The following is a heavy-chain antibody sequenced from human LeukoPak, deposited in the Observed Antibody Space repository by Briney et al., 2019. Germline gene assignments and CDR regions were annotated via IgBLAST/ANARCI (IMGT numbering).Heavy chain of an antibody. Sequence: GGSLRLSCAASGFTFSNAWLHWVRQAPGKGLEWVGRIKSNLYLGATDFAAPVEGRFTISRDDSKNTLHLQMDSLKTEDTAVYYCATDWGSVKYYLRAFDLWGQGTMVIVSS. V-gene: IGHV3-15*01. CDR2: IKSNLYLGAT. CDR3: ATDWGSVKYYLRAFDL. J-gene: IGHJ3*01. CDR1: GFTFSNAW. D-gene: IGHD2/OR15-2a*01.